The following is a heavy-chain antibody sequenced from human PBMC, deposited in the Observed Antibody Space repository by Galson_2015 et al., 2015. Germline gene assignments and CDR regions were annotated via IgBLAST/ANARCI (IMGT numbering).Heavy chain of an antibody. CDR3: ARIGRDSSGDHYFAFDI. Sequence: EWIGYIYYSGSTSYNPSLKSRVTISVDTSKNQFSLKLSSVTAADTAVYYCARIGRDSSGDHYFAFDIWGQGTMVTVSS. V-gene: IGHV4-59*01. CDR2: IYYSGST. J-gene: IGHJ3*02. D-gene: IGHD3-22*01.